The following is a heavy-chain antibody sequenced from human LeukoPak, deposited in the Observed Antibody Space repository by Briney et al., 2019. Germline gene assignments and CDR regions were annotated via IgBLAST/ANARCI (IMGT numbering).Heavy chain of an antibody. CDR3: ASEDIVVVPAAILAIAY. CDR2: INPNSGGT. CDR1: GYTFTGYY. D-gene: IGHD2-2*02. Sequence: VASVKVSCKASGYTFTGYYMHWVRQAPGQGLEWMGWINPNSGGTNYAQKFQGRVTMTRDTSISTAYMELSRLRSDDTAVYYCASEDIVVVPAAILAIAYWGQGTLVTVSS. J-gene: IGHJ4*02. V-gene: IGHV1-2*02.